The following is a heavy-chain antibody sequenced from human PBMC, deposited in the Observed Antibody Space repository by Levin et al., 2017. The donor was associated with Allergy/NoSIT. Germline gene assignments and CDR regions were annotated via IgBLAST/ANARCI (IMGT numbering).Heavy chain of an antibody. CDR3: ARIVGPYYYYYMDV. V-gene: IGHV1-69*13. D-gene: IGHD1-26*01. CDR1: GGTFSSYT. CDR2: IIPISGSP. Sequence: ASVKVSCKASGGTFSSYTISWVRQAPGQGLEWMGGIIPISGSPNYSQKFQGRITITADGSTSTAYMELSSLRSEDTAVYYCARIVGPYYYYYMDVWGKGTTVTVSS. J-gene: IGHJ6*03.